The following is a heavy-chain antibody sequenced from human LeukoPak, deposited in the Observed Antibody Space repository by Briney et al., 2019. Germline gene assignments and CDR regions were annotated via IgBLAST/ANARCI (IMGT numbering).Heavy chain of an antibody. CDR3: AKDDGGSYYIYYYYMDV. V-gene: IGHV3-74*01. CDR1: GFTFSSYW. CDR2: INSDGSST. D-gene: IGHD1-26*01. J-gene: IGHJ6*03. Sequence: GGSLRLSCAASGFTFSSYWMHWVRQAPGKGLVWVSRINSDGSSTSYADSVKGRFTISRDNAKNTLYLQMNSLRAEDTAVYYCAKDDGGSYYIYYYYMDVWGKGTTVTISS.